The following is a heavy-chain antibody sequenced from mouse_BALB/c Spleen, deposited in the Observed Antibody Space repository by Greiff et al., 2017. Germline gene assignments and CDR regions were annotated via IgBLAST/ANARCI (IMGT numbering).Heavy chain of an antibody. CDR3: ARTWYYDGFAY. CDR1: GYSITSDYA. J-gene: IGHJ3*01. D-gene: IGHD2-4*01. Sequence: EVQLVESGPGLVKPSQSLSLTCTVSGYSITSDYAWNWIRQFPGNKLEWMVYISYSGSTSYNPSLKSQISITRDKSKNQFFLHLNSVTTEDTATEYCARTWYYDGFAYWGQGTMVTVSA. V-gene: IGHV3-2*02. CDR2: ISYSGST.